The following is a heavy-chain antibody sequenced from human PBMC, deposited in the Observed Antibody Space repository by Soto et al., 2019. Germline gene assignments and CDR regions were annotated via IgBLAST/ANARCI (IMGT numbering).Heavy chain of an antibody. CDR2: ISYDGTNK. CDR1: GFTFTTYG. CDR3: ARGTPYITGWYYFDF. D-gene: IGHD6-19*01. Sequence: GGSLRLSCAASGFTFTTYGMHWVRQAPGKGLEWVAVISYDGTNKFYEDSVDGRFTISRDNSKNTLFLQMNSLRPEDTAVYYCARGTPYITGWYYFDFWGQGTLVTVSS. J-gene: IGHJ4*02. V-gene: IGHV3-30*03.